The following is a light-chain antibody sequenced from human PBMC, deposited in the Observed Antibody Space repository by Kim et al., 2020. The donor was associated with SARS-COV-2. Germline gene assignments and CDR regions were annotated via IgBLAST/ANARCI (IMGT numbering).Light chain of an antibody. V-gene: IGLV3-19*01. CDR1: SLRKYY. CDR2: GKY. J-gene: IGLJ3*02. Sequence: SSELTQDPAVSVALGQTVRLTCQGDSLRKYYATWYHQRPGQAPTLVLYGKYDRPSGIPDRFSGSASGNTASLTITGAQAEDDGDYYCSSRDSSGDHVVFGGGTKLTVL. CDR3: SSRDSSGDHVV.